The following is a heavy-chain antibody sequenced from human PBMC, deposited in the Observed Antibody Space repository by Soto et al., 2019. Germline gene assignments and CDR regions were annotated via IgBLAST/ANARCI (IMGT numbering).Heavy chain of an antibody. CDR1: GGSISSYY. CDR2: IYYSGST. Sequence: PSETLSLTCTVSGGSISSYYWSWIRQPPGKGLEWIGYIYYSGSTNYNPSLKSRVTISVDTSKNQFSLKLSSVTAADTAVYYCARDFLLGPWRWFDPWGQGTLVTVSS. D-gene: IGHD3-16*01. V-gene: IGHV4-59*01. CDR3: ARDFLLGPWRWFDP. J-gene: IGHJ5*02.